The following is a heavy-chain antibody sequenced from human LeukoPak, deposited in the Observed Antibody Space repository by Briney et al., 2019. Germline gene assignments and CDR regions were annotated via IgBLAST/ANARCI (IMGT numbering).Heavy chain of an antibody. J-gene: IGHJ3*02. CDR1: GFTVSSNY. Sequence: GSLRLSCAASGFTVSSNYMSWIRQPPGKGLEWIGEINHSGSTKYNPSLKSRVTMSVDASTNQFFLRLTSVTAADTAVYYCACNAVRYSAYDREEDPSDIWGQGTMVTVSS. D-gene: IGHD5-12*01. CDR3: ACNAVRYSAYDREEDPSDI. CDR2: INHSGST. V-gene: IGHV4-34*08.